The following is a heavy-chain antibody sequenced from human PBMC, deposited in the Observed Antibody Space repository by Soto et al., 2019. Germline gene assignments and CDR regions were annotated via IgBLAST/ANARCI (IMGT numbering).Heavy chain of an antibody. D-gene: IGHD5-12*01. J-gene: IGHJ4*02. Sequence: WVRQAPGQGLEWMGWINAYNGNTNYAQKLQGRVTMTTDTSTSTAYMELRSLRSDDTAVDYCARDSGYGIFDYWGQGTLVTVPQ. CDR3: ARDSGYGIFDY. V-gene: IGHV1-18*01. CDR2: INAYNGNT.